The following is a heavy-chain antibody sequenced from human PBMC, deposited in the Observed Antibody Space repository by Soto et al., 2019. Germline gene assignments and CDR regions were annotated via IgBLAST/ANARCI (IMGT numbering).Heavy chain of an antibody. D-gene: IGHD3-3*01. V-gene: IGHV3-74*01. CDR2: INSDGSST. CDR3: AKDSRLPGFGLLIHAFDM. CDR1: GFTFSSYW. J-gene: IGHJ3*02. Sequence: GGSLRLSCAASGFTFSSYWMHWVRQAPGKGLVWVSRINSDGSSTSYAASVEGRFTISGDSSNNTLYLQMNSLRVEDTATYYCAKDSRLPGFGLLIHAFDMWGHGTMVTVSS.